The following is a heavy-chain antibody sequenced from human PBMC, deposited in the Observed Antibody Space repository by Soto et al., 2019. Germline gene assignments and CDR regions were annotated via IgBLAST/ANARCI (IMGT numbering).Heavy chain of an antibody. CDR1: GYSFINND. CDR3: GRMETFRALNWFDP. D-gene: IGHD3-16*01. CDR2: VNPGSGDR. Sequence: ASVKVTSWASGYSFINNDGSWVRQATEQGMELMEFVNPGSGDRGYVQELQSRVAMTRDISIATAYMELSSLRSDKSARYYRGRMETFRALNWFDPWGQGTLVTVSS. V-gene: IGHV1-8*01. J-gene: IGHJ5*02.